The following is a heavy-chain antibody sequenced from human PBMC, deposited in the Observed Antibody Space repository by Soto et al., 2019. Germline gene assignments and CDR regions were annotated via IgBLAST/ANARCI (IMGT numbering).Heavy chain of an antibody. CDR2: ISGSGGST. CDR3: AKDGGATLYYYYGMDV. CDR1: GVTFSSYA. V-gene: IGHV3-23*01. Sequence: HPGGSLRLSCAASGVTFSSYAMSWVRQAPGKGLEWVSAISGSGGSTYYADSVKGRFTISRDNSKNTLYLQMNSLRAEDTAVYYCAKDGGATLYYYYGMDVWGQGTTVTVSS. D-gene: IGHD1-26*01. J-gene: IGHJ6*02.